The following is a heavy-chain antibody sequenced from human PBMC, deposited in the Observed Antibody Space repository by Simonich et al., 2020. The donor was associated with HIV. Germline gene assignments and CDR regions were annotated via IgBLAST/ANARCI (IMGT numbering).Heavy chain of an antibody. CDR3: AREDFGDYGGKHFDY. V-gene: IGHV1-69*13. CDR1: GGTFSSYA. D-gene: IGHD4-17*01. CDR2: FLPIFGTS. J-gene: IGHJ4*02. Sequence: QVQLVQSGAEVKKPGSSVKVSCKASGGTFSSYAISWVRQASGQGLEWMGRFLPIFGTSNYAQKFQGRVTITVDESPSTAYMELNSLTSEDTAIYYCAREDFGDYGGKHFDYWGQGTLVTVSS.